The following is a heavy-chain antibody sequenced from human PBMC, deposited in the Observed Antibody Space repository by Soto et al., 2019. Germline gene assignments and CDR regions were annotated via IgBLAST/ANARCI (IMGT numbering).Heavy chain of an antibody. Sequence: QVRLVESGGGVVQPGRSLRLSCAASGFTFSSYAMHWVRQAPGKGLEWVAVISYDGSNKYYADSVKGRFTISRDNSKNTLYLQMNSLRAEDTAVYYCARVSSSWYLGWFDPWGQGTLVTVSS. V-gene: IGHV3-30-3*01. J-gene: IGHJ5*02. D-gene: IGHD6-13*01. CDR2: ISYDGSNK. CDR1: GFTFSSYA. CDR3: ARVSSSWYLGWFDP.